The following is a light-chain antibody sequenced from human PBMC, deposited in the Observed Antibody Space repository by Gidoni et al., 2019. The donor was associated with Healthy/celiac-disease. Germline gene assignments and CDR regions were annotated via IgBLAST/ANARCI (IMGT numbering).Light chain of an antibody. CDR3: QQRSNWQT. Sequence: EFVLTQSPATLPLSPGERATLSCRASQSVSSSLAWYQQKPGQAPRLLIYDASNRATGIPARFSGSGSGTDFTLTISSLEPEDFAVYYCQQRSNWQTFGQGTKVEIK. CDR1: QSVSSS. CDR2: DAS. V-gene: IGKV3-11*01. J-gene: IGKJ1*01.